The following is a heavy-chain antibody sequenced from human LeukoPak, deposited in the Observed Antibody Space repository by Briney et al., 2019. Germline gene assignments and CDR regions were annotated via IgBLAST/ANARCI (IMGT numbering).Heavy chain of an antibody. CDR1: GYSISSGYY. J-gene: IGHJ4*02. V-gene: IGHV4-38-2*02. D-gene: IGHD2-15*01. Sequence: SETLSLTCTVSGYSISSGYYWGWIRQPPGKGLEWIGSIYHSGSTNYNPSLKSRVTISVDTSKNQFSLKLSSVTAADTAVYYCARARPSRYCSGGSCYSACFFDYWGQGTLVTVSS. CDR2: IYHSGST. CDR3: ARARPSRYCSGGSCYSACFFDY.